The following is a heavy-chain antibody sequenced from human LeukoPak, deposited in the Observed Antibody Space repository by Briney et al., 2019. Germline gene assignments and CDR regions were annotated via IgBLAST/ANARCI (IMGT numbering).Heavy chain of an antibody. Sequence: PSETLSLTCAVSGGSISSGGYSWSWIRQPPGKGLEWIGYIYHSGSTYYNPSLKSRVTISVDRSKNQFSLKLSSATAADTAVYYCARDSRLSYSDYDKYYYYGMDVWGQGTTVTVSS. J-gene: IGHJ6*02. V-gene: IGHV4-30-2*01. CDR1: GGSISSGGYS. CDR2: IYHSGST. D-gene: IGHD5-12*01. CDR3: ARDSRLSYSDYDKYYYYGMDV.